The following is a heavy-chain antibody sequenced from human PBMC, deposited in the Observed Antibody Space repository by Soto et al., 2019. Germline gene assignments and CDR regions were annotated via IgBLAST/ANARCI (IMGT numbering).Heavy chain of an antibody. J-gene: IGHJ4*02. CDR3: ARDGAVAGDSNFDY. CDR2: INAGNGNI. V-gene: IGHV1-3*01. Sequence: GGSVEVSCKASGYTFTSSSIHWVRQAPGQGLEWMGWINAGNGNIKHSQKFQHRVTITRDTSASTAYMELSSLRFEDTAVYYCARDGAVAGDSNFDYWGQGTLVTVSS. D-gene: IGHD6-19*01. CDR1: GYTFTSSS.